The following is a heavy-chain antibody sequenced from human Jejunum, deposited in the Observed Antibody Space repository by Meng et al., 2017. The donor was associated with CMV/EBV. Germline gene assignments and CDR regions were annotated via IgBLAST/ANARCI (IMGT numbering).Heavy chain of an antibody. J-gene: IGHJ4*02. CDR2: ITNSGTSI. V-gene: IGHV3-11*01. D-gene: IGHD5-18*01. CDR3: ARFVGYTYGYDY. Sequence: CAASGLTFSDYYMSWIRQAPGKGLEWVSYITNSGTSIYYADSVKGRFTISRDNAKNSLYLQMNSLRAEDTAVYYCARFVGYTYGYDYWGQGTLVTVSS. CDR1: GLTFSDYY.